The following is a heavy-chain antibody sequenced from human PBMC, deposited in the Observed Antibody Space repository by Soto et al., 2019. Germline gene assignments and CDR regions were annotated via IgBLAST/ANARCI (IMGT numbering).Heavy chain of an antibody. CDR1: GFTFSNHW. V-gene: IGHV3-74*01. J-gene: IGHJ6*02. Sequence: LRLSCAAAGFTFSNHWMHWVRQAPGKGLVWVSRINSDGTSTFYADSVKGRFTISRVNAKNTVYLQLNSLRGEDTAVYYCARGIQHRYGMDVWGQGTTVTVSS. D-gene: IGHD5-18*01. CDR3: ARGIQHRYGMDV. CDR2: INSDGTST.